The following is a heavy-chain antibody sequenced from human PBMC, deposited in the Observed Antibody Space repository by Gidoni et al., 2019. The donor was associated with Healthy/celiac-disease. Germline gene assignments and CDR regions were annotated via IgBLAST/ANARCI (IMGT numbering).Heavy chain of an antibody. Sequence: QVQLVASGGGVVQPGRSLRPSCAASGFPFSSYGMPWVRQAPGKGLEWVAVIWYDGSNKYYADSVKGRFTISRDNSKNTLYLQMNSLRAEDTAVYYCARDLSNALDPSYFDYWGQGTLVTVSS. V-gene: IGHV3-33*01. CDR2: IWYDGSNK. CDR1: GFPFSSYG. J-gene: IGHJ4*02. CDR3: ARDLSNALDPSYFDY. D-gene: IGHD2-8*01.